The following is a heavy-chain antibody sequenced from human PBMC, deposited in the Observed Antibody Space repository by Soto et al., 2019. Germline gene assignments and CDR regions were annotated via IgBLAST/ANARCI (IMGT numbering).Heavy chain of an antibody. CDR2: IYPGDSDT. D-gene: IGHD2-2*01. CDR3: ARQYCSSTSCCQEDYYYGMDV. Sequence: GESLKISCKGSGYSFTSYWIGWVRQMPGKGLEWMGIIYPGDSDTRYSPSFQGQVTISADKSISTAYLQWSSLKASDTAMYYCARQYCSSTSCCQEDYYYGMDVWGQGTTVTVSS. V-gene: IGHV5-51*01. CDR1: GYSFTSYW. J-gene: IGHJ6*02.